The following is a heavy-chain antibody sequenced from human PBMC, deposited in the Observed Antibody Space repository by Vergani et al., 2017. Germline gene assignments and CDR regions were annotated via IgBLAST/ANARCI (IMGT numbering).Heavy chain of an antibody. D-gene: IGHD3-16*02. Sequence: EVQLVESGGGLVQPGGSLRLSCAASGFTFSSYWMSWVRQAPGKGLEWVANIKQDGSEKYYVDSVKGRFTISRDNAKNSLYLQMNSLRAEDTAVYYCAREHYVWGSYRHGRLCYWGQGTLVTVSS. CDR3: AREHYVWGSYRHGRLCY. CDR1: GFTFSSYW. CDR2: IKQDGSEK. V-gene: IGHV3-7*01. J-gene: IGHJ4*02.